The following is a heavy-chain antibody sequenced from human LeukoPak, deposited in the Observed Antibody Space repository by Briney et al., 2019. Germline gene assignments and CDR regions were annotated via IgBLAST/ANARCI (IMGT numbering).Heavy chain of an antibody. CDR2: IIPIFGTA. J-gene: IGHJ6*04. V-gene: IGHV1-69*13. D-gene: IGHD3-9*01. Sequence: GASVKVSCKASGGTFSSYAISWVRQAPGQGLEWMGGIIPIFGTANYAQKFQGRVTITADESTSTAYVELSSLRSEDTAVYYCAREVLRYFDWSDSEYYYYGMDVWGKGTTVTVSS. CDR1: GGTFSSYA. CDR3: AREVLRYFDWSDSEYYYYGMDV.